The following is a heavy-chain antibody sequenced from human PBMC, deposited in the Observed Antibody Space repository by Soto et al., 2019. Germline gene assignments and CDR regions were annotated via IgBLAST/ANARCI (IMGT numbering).Heavy chain of an antibody. CDR1: GYTFTGYY. J-gene: IGHJ3*02. D-gene: IGHD1-26*01. V-gene: IGHV1-2*02. Sequence: QVQLVQSGAEVKKPGASVKVSCKASGYTFTGYYMHWVRQAPGQGLEWLGWINPNSGGTNYAQKFQGRVTMTRDPSISTAYLELSRLRSDATAVYYCARDRVGATNKGAFDIWGQGTMVTVSS. CDR2: INPNSGGT. CDR3: ARDRVGATNKGAFDI.